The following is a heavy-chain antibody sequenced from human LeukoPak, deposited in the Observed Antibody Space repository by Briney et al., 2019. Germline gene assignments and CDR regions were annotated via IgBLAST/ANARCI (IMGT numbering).Heavy chain of an antibody. Sequence: SETLSLTCTVPGGSISSYYWSWIRQPPGKGLEWIGYIYYSGSTNYNPSLKSRVTISVDTSKNQFSLKLSSVTAADTAVYYCARTPYGSGSYYTFDYWGQGTLVTVSS. CDR1: GGSISSYY. V-gene: IGHV4-59*01. J-gene: IGHJ4*02. CDR3: ARTPYGSGSYYTFDY. D-gene: IGHD3-10*01. CDR2: IYYSGST.